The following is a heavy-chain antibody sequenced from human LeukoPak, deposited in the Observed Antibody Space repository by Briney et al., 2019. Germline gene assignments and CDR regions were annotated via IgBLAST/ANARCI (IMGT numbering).Heavy chain of an antibody. D-gene: IGHD6-13*01. J-gene: IGHJ4*02. Sequence: SETLSLTCTVSGYSISSGYYWGWIRQPLGKGLEWIGSIYHSGTTYYNPSLKSRVTISVDTSKNQFSLKLSSVTAADTAVYYCAREIAAAGFDYWGQGTLVTVSS. V-gene: IGHV4-38-2*02. CDR2: IYHSGTT. CDR3: AREIAAAGFDY. CDR1: GYSISSGYY.